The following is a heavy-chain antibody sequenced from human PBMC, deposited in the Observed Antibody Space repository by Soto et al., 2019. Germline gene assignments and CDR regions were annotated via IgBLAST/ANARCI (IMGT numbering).Heavy chain of an antibody. J-gene: IGHJ4*02. CDR3: ARRRIVTTTNLDY. CDR2: IIHAAAT. D-gene: IGHD1-26*01. Sequence: SETLSLTCTVSGDSISSRTFYWDWIRQAPGKGWVGIGNIIHAAATYENPTLRSLLSMAVDTSKNQYSLMRSSVTATDTAVYYCARRRIVTTTNLDYWGQGTLVTVSS. CDR1: GDSISSRTFY. V-gene: IGHV4-39*01.